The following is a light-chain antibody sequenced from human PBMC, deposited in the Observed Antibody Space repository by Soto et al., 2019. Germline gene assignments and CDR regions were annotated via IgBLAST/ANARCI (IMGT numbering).Light chain of an antibody. CDR2: KVS. Sequence: DVVMTQSPLSLPVTLGQPASISCRSSQSLVYSDGNAYLNWFHQRPGQSPRRLIYKVSYRDSGVQDRFSGSGSGTDFTLRISRVEAEDVGVYYCMQGTHWPPYTFGEGTKLEIK. J-gene: IGKJ2*01. CDR3: MQGTHWPPYT. CDR1: QSLVYSDGNAY. V-gene: IGKV2-30*01.